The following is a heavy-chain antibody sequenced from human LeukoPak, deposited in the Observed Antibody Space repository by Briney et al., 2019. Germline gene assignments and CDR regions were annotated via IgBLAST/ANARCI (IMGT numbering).Heavy chain of an antibody. V-gene: IGHV3-7*01. CDR1: GFTFSSYW. D-gene: IGHD2-15*01. J-gene: IGHJ3*02. CDR2: IKQDGSEK. Sequence: GGSLRLSCAASGFTFSSYWMSWVRQAPGKGLEWVANIKQDGSEKYYVDSVKGRFTISRDNAKNTLYLQMNSLRAEDTAVYYCARAGVVVAATSFAFDIWGQGTMVTVSS. CDR3: ARAGVVVAATSFAFDI.